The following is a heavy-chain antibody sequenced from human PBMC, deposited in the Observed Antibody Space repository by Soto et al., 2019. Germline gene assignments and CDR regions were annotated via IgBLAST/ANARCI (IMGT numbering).Heavy chain of an antibody. J-gene: IGHJ4*02. D-gene: IGHD4-17*01. V-gene: IGHV4-61*01. CDR3: ANYPTTVTSDY. CDR1: GGYVRSGIYY. Sequence: PSETLSLTCPVSGGYVRSGIYYWSWIRQPPGKGLEWIGYIYYSGSTNYNPSLKSRVTISVDTSKNQFSLKLSSVTAADTAVYYCANYPTTVTSDYWGQGTLVTVSS. CDR2: IYYSGST.